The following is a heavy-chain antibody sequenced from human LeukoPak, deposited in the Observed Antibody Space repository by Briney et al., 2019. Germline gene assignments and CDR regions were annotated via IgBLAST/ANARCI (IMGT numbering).Heavy chain of an antibody. CDR3: ARGRWSSSGYQDY. CDR2: IWYDGSNK. D-gene: IGHD3-22*01. Sequence: AGGSLRLSCAASGFTFSSYGMHWVRQAPGKGLEWVAVIWYDGSNKYYADSVKGRFTISRDNSKNTLYLQMNSLRVEDTAMYYCARGRWSSSGYQDYWGRGTLVTVSS. V-gene: IGHV3-33*01. J-gene: IGHJ4*02. CDR1: GFTFSSYG.